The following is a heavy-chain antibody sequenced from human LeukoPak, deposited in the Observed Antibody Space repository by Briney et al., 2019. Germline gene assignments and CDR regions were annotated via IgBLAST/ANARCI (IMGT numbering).Heavy chain of an antibody. Sequence: PSETLSLTCIVSGGSISSSSYFWAWIRQPPGKGLEWIGTIYNSGNTHHNPSLRSRVTISVDTSKNQFSLKLSSVTAADTAVYYCARGVGSCSGGNCYQFDYWGQGTLVTVSS. CDR1: GGSISSSSYF. V-gene: IGHV4-39*02. CDR3: ARGVGSCSGGNCYQFDY. J-gene: IGHJ4*02. D-gene: IGHD2-15*01. CDR2: IYNSGNT.